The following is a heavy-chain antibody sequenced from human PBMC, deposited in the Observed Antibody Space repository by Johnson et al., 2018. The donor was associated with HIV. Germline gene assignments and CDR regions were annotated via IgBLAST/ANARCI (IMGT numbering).Heavy chain of an antibody. Sequence: VQLVESGGGLVQPGGSLRLSCVASGFTVSGNYMNWVRQAPGKGPEWVSRIRNDGSVTTYADSVKGRFTISRDNFKNTLYLQMNSLRAEDTAVYYCARDRLYSSGWYGTDAFDIWGQGTMVTVSS. D-gene: IGHD6-19*01. CDR1: GFTVSGNY. CDR3: ARDRLYSSGWYGTDAFDI. CDR2: IRNDGSVT. V-gene: IGHV3-66*02. J-gene: IGHJ3*02.